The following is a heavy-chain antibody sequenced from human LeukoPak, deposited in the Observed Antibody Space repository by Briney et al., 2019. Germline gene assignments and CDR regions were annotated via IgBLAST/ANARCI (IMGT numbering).Heavy chain of an antibody. CDR1: GYTFSNYY. CDR3: ARAKGDGSGSLGFDY. V-gene: IGHV1-18*01. D-gene: IGHD3-10*01. CDR2: ISAYNGNT. J-gene: IGHJ4*02. Sequence: ASVKVSCKASGYTFSNYYFTWVRQAPGQGLEWMGWISAYNGNTNYAQKLQGRVTMTTDTSTSTAYMELRSLRSDDTAVYYCARAKGDGSGSLGFDYWGQGTLVTVSS.